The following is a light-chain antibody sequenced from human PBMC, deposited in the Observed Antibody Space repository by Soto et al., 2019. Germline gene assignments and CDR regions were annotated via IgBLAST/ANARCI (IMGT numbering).Light chain of an antibody. Sequence: QSVLTQPPSVSGAPGQRVTISCTGSNSNIGAGYDVHWYQQLPGTAPKLLIYYNNIRPSGVPDRFSGSKSGTSASLAITGLQAEDEADYYCQSHDSSLSGSVFGGGTKVTVL. CDR1: NSNIGAGYD. V-gene: IGLV1-40*01. J-gene: IGLJ2*01. CDR2: YNN. CDR3: QSHDSSLSGSV.